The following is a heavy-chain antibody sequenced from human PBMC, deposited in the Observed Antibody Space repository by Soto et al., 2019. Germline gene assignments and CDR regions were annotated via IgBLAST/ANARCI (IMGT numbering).Heavy chain of an antibody. CDR1: GGSFSGYY. V-gene: IGHV4-34*01. CDR2: INHSGST. Sequence: PSETLSLTCAVYGGSFSGYYWSWIRQPPGKGLEWIGEINHSGSTNYNPSLKSRVTISVDTSKNQFSLKLSSVTAADTAVYYCARGRIYLDYYYMDVWGKGTTVTVSS. D-gene: IGHD2-15*01. CDR3: ARGRIYLDYYYMDV. J-gene: IGHJ6*03.